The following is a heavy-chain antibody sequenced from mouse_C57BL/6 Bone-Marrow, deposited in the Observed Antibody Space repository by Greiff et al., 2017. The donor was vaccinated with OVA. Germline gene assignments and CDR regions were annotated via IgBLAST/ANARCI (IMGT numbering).Heavy chain of an antibody. CDR2: INPASGGT. Sequence: QVQLQQSGAELVRPGTSVKVSCKASGYAFTNYLIEWVKQRPGQGLEWIGVINPASGGTNYNEKFKDKATLTADKSSSTAYMQLSSLTSEDSAVYFCARNVEDYWGQGTTLTVSS. CDR1: GYAFTNYL. V-gene: IGHV1-54*01. J-gene: IGHJ2*01. CDR3: ARNVEDY.